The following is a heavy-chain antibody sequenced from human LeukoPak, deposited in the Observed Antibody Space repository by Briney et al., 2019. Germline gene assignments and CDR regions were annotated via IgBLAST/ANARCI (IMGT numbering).Heavy chain of an antibody. CDR3: ARALFGTVTTDRFDY. Sequence: LSLTCTVSGGSISSSSYYWGWIRQPPGKGLEWVSYISSSGSTIYYADSVKGRFTISRDNAKNSLYLQMNSLRAEDTAVYYCARALFGTVTTDRFDYWGQGTLVTVSS. CDR2: ISSSGSTI. J-gene: IGHJ4*02. V-gene: IGHV3-11*04. CDR1: GGSISSSSYY. D-gene: IGHD4-17*01.